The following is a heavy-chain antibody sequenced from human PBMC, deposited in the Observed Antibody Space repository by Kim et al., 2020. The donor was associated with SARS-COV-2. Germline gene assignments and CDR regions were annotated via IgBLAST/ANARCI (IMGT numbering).Heavy chain of an antibody. CDR1: GGTFSSYA. J-gene: IGHJ3*02. CDR3: ASRGDSSGTPPGGAFDI. D-gene: IGHD3-22*01. V-gene: IGHV1-69*13. Sequence: SVKVSCKASGGTFSSYAISWVRQAPGQGLEWMGGIIPIFGTANYAQKFQGRVTITADESTSTAYMELSSLRSEDTAVYYCASRGDSSGTPPGGAFDIWGQGTMVTVSS. CDR2: IIPIFGTA.